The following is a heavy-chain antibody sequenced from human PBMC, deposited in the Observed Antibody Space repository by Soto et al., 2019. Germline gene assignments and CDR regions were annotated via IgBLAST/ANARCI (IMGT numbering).Heavy chain of an antibody. Sequence: QVPLQESGPGLVKPSQTLSLTCTVSGGSISSGDYYWSWIRQHPGKGLEWIGYIYYSGSTYYNPSLQRPATISADTSKTQFSPKLSSVTAADTAVYYCATYGSGTYKPTTFDYWGHGTLVTASS. CDR1: GGSISSGDYY. V-gene: IGHV4-31*01. J-gene: IGHJ4*01. D-gene: IGHD3-10*01. CDR2: IYYSGST. CDR3: ATYGSGTYKPTTFDY.